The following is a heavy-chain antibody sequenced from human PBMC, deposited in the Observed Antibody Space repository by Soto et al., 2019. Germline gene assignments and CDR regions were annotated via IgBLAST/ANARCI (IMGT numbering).Heavy chain of an antibody. J-gene: IGHJ6*01. CDR3: ASPVAAACTHLYFCVLDA. V-gene: IGHV3-74*01. D-gene: IGHD6-25*01. CDR2: IDSDGSST. Sequence: EVQLVESGGGLVQPGGSLRLSCAASGFTFRSYTFRSYWMHWVRQVPVNGLVWFSRIDSDGSSTNYADSVKGRFTISSDNAKNTVYLQMNSLRTEDTGVYYCASPVAAACTHLYFCVLDAWGQGTTVTVSS. CDR1: GFTFRSYTFRSYW.